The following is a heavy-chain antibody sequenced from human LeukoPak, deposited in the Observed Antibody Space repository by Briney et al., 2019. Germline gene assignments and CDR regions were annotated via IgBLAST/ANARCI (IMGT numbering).Heavy chain of an antibody. CDR2: IYYSGSA. Sequence: SETLSLTCTVSGGSISSYYWSWIRQPPGKGLEWIGYIYYSGSANYNPSLKSRVTISVDTPKNQFSLKLSSVTAADTAVYYCARERSGYNYAFDIWGQGTMVTVSS. CDR3: ARERSGYNYAFDI. CDR1: GGSISSYY. V-gene: IGHV4-59*01. J-gene: IGHJ3*02. D-gene: IGHD1-1*01.